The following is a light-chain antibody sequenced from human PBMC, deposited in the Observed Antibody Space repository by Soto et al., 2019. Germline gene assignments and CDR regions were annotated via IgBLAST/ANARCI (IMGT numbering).Light chain of an antibody. V-gene: IGLV2-14*01. CDR3: SSYTTSSTYV. CDR2: DVS. J-gene: IGLJ1*01. CDR1: SSDVGGYNY. Sequence: QSALTQPASVSGSPGQSIAISCTGTSSDVGGYNYVSWYQQHPGQAPKLILCDVSNRPSGVSDRFSGSKSGNTASLTISGLQTEDEAEYYCSSYTTSSTYVFGAGTKVTVL.